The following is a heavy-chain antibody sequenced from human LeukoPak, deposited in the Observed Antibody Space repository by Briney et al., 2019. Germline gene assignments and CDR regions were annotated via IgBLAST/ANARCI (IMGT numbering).Heavy chain of an antibody. CDR1: GFTFSSYA. CDR3: APRVLGHGSGSQFDY. Sequence: GGSLRLSCAASGFTFSSYAMSWVRQAPGKGLEWVSAISGSGGSTYYADSVKGRFTISRDNSKNTLYLQMNSLRAEDTAVYYCAPRVLGHGSGSQFDYWGQGTLVTVSS. J-gene: IGHJ4*02. D-gene: IGHD3-10*01. CDR2: ISGSGGST. V-gene: IGHV3-23*01.